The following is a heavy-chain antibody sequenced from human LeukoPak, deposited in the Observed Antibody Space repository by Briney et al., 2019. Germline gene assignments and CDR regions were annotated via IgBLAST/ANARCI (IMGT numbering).Heavy chain of an antibody. CDR1: GYTFTSFD. Sequence: GASVKVSCKASGYTFTSFDINWVRQATAQGLEWMGWMNPNSGNTGCAQKFQGRVTMTRNTSITTAYMELSSLRSEDTAVYFCASSRNGAGSSSGFDYWGQGTLVTVSS. V-gene: IGHV1-8*01. CDR3: ASSRNGAGSSSGFDY. D-gene: IGHD6-13*01. CDR2: MNPNSGNT. J-gene: IGHJ4*02.